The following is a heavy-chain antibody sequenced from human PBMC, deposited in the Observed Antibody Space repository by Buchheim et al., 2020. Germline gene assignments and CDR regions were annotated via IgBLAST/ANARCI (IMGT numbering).Heavy chain of an antibody. CDR2: VSASGGNT. CDR3: AEDIKDSSGYYFWFDP. V-gene: IGHV3-23*01. Sequence: EVQLLESGGGLVQPGGSLRLSCAASGFTFSGYNMSWVRQSPGKGLEWVADVSASGGNTHYPDSVKGRFTISRDNSKNTLYLQMHSLRAEDTTLYYCAEDIKDSSGYYFWFDPWGQGTL. CDR1: GFTFSGYN. D-gene: IGHD3-22*01. J-gene: IGHJ5*02.